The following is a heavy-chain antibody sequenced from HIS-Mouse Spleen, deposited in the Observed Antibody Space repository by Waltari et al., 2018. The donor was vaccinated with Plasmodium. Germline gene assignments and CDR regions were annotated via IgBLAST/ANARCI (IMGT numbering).Heavy chain of an antibody. J-gene: IGHJ4*02. CDR1: GFTFSSYW. Sequence: EVQLVESGGGLVQPGGSLRLSCAASGFTFSSYWIIWVRQAQGKGLEWVANIKQDGSEKYYVDSVKGRFTISRDNAKNSLYLQMNSLRAEDTAVYYCAKTIKYYDILTGYPFDYWGQGTLVTVSS. V-gene: IGHV3-7*01. D-gene: IGHD3-9*01. CDR3: AKTIKYYDILTGYPFDY. CDR2: IKQDGSEK.